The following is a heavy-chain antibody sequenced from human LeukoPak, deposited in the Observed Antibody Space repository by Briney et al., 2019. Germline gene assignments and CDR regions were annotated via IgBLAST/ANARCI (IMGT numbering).Heavy chain of an antibody. CDR2: ISAYNGNT. D-gene: IGHD4-17*01. V-gene: IGHV1-18*01. Sequence: ASVKVSCKASGYTFTSYGISWVRQAPGQGLEWMGWISAYNGNTNYAQKLQGRVTMTTDTSTSAAYMELRSLRSDDTAGYYCARVLYGDYSMDVWGQGTTVTVSS. CDR3: ARVLYGDYSMDV. CDR1: GYTFTSYG. J-gene: IGHJ6*02.